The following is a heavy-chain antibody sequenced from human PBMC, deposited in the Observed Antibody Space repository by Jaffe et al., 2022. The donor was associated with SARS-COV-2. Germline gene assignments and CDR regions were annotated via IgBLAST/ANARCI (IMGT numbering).Heavy chain of an antibody. CDR3: AREYYYYYYGLDV. CDR1: GYTFSDYY. CDR2: INPKSGGT. J-gene: IGHJ6*02. V-gene: IGHV1-2*06. Sequence: QVQLVQSGAEVKKPGASVKVSCKASGYTFSDYYMHWVRQAPGQGLEWMGRINPKSGGTNYAQKFQGRVTMTRDTSISTAYMELSRLTSDDTAVYYCAREYYYYYYGLDVWGQGTTVTVSS.